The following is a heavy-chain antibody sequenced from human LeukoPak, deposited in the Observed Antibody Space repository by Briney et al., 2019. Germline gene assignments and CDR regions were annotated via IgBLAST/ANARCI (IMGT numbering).Heavy chain of an antibody. J-gene: IGHJ4*02. Sequence: PGGSLRLSCSASGFSFNIYSMSWVRQSPGKGLEWIAYTGSMGSTIHYADSVKGRFTISRDNAKKSLYLQMDTLRGDDTAVYYCARVGGRGIDYWGQGSVDCVSS. V-gene: IGHV3-48*01. CDR2: TGSMGSTI. CDR1: GFSFNIYS. CDR3: ARVGGRGIDY.